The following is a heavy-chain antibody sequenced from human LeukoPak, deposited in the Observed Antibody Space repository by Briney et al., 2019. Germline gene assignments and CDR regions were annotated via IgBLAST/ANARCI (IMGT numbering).Heavy chain of an antibody. J-gene: IGHJ4*02. Sequence: GGSLRLSCAASGFTVSSNYMSWVRQAPGKGLEWVSAISGSGGSTYYADSVKGRFTISRDNSKNTLYLQMNSLRAEDTAVYYCAKMGRWYSSSWSPVGYWGQGTLVTVSS. CDR3: AKMGRWYSSSWSPVGY. CDR2: ISGSGGST. V-gene: IGHV3-23*01. CDR1: GFTVSSNY. D-gene: IGHD6-13*01.